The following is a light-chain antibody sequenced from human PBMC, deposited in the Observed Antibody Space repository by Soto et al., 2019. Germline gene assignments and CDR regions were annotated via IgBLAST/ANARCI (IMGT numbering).Light chain of an antibody. V-gene: IGKV1-9*01. J-gene: IGKJ1*01. CDR3: QQLNSYPRT. CDR1: QSISSY. CDR2: AAS. Sequence: DIQMTHSPSTLSGSVGDRVTITCRASQSISSYLNWYQQKPGKAPKLLIYAASTLQSGVPSRFSCSGSGTEFTLTISSLQPEECTTYHCQQLNSYPRTFAQQTKVDIK.